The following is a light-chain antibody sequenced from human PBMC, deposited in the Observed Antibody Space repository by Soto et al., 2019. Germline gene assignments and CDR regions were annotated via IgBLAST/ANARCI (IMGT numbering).Light chain of an antibody. Sequence: QSALTQPPSAAGSPGQSVTISSTGTSSDVGGYNYVSCSQQHPGKPPKLMIYEVNKRPSGVPDRFSGSKSGNTASLTVSGLQAEDEADYYCSSYAGSNNWVFGGGTKVTVL. CDR3: SSYAGSNNWV. J-gene: IGLJ3*02. CDR2: EVN. V-gene: IGLV2-8*01. CDR1: SSDVGGYNY.